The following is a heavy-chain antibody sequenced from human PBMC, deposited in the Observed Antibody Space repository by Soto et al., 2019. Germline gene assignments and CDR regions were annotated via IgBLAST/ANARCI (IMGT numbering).Heavy chain of an antibody. CDR2: IYDSGST. Sequence: PSETLSLTCAVSGGSISSGGYSWSWIRQSPGKGLEWIGYIYDSGSTTYNPSLNSRVTMSVDTSENQFSLKLTSVTAADTAVYYCARRPPSSWFFFDYWGQGILVTVSS. D-gene: IGHD6-13*01. V-gene: IGHV4-61*08. CDR1: GGSISSGGYS. CDR3: ARRPPSSWFFFDY. J-gene: IGHJ4*02.